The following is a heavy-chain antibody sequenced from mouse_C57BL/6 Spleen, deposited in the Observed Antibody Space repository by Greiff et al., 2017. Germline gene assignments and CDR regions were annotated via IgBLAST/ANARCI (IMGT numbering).Heavy chain of an antibody. J-gene: IGHJ3*01. D-gene: IGHD2-3*01. CDR2: IYPGSGST. CDR3: AREDGYSAY. V-gene: IGHV1-55*01. Sequence: VQLQQPGAELVKPGASVKMSCKASGYTFTSYWITWVKQRPGQGLEWIGDIYPGSGSTNYNENLKRKATLTVDTSSSTAYMQLSSLTSEDSAVYYWAREDGYSAYWGQGTLVTVSA. CDR1: GYTFTSYW.